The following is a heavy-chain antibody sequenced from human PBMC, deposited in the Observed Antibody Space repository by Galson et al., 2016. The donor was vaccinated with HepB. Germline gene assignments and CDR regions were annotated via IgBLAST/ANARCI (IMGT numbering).Heavy chain of an antibody. CDR3: ARDRAYTWPEVHMFYDYGMDV. CDR2: ISVKNGNT. V-gene: IGHV1-18*04. D-gene: IGHD1-1*01. Sequence: SVKVSCKASGYTFPDYGVTWVRQAPGQGLEWMGWISVKNGNTKYTQKLQGRATMTTDTSTSTAYMELRSLRSDDTAIYYCARDRAYTWPEVHMFYDYGMDVWGQGTTVTVSS. CDR1: GYTFPDYG. J-gene: IGHJ6*02.